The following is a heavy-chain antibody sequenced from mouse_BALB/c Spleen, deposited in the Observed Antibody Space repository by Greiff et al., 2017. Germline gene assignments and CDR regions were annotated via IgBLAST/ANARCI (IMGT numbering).Heavy chain of an antibody. CDR1: GYSITSDYA. V-gene: IGHV3-2*02. CDR2: ISYSGST. Sequence: EVHLVESGPGLVKPSQSLSLTCTVTGYSITSDYAWNWIRQFPGNKLEWMGYISYSGSTSYNPSLKSRISITRDTSKNQFFLQLNSVTTEDTATYYCAREGGGFDYWGQGTTLTVSS. CDR3: AREGGGFDY. J-gene: IGHJ2*01.